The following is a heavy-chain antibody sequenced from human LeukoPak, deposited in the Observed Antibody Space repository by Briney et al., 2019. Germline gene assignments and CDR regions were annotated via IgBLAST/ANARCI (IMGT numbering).Heavy chain of an antibody. J-gene: IGHJ4*02. Sequence: GGSLRLSCAASGFTFSSYEMNWVRQAPGKGLEWVSYISSSGSTIYYADSVKGRFTISRDNAKNSLYLQMNSLRAEDTAVYYCARAPYYDYSGVDYWGQGTLVTVSS. CDR3: ARAPYYDYSGVDY. CDR1: GFTFSSYE. D-gene: IGHD3-16*01. V-gene: IGHV3-48*03. CDR2: ISSSGSTI.